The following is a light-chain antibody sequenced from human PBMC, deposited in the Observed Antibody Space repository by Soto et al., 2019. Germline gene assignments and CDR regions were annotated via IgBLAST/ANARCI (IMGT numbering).Light chain of an antibody. V-gene: IGLV1-44*01. J-gene: IGLJ3*02. CDR1: SSNIGSNA. CDR2: SNN. Sequence: QSVLTQPASSSGTPGQRVTISCSGSSSNIGSNAVNWYQQLPGTAPKLLIYSNNQRPSGVPDRFSGSKSGTSASLAISGLQSEDEADYYCAAWDDSLNGGWMFGGGTKVTVL. CDR3: AAWDDSLNGGWM.